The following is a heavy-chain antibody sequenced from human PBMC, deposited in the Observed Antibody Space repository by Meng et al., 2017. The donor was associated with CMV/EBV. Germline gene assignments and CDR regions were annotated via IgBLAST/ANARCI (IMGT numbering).Heavy chain of an antibody. J-gene: IGHJ4*02. CDR1: GGSISSSSYY. D-gene: IGHD3-22*01. CDR3: ARTTMIVVAPDY. CDR2: IYYSGST. V-gene: IGHV4-39*01. Sequence: CTVSGGSISSSSYYWGWIRQPPGKGLEWIGSIYYSGSTYYNPSLKSRVTISVDTSKNQFSLKLSSVTAADTAVYYCARTTMIVVAPDYWGQGTLVTVSS.